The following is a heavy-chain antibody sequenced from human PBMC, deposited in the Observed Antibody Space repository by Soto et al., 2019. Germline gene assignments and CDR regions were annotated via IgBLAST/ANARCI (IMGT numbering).Heavy chain of an antibody. CDR1: GFTFSSYG. D-gene: IGHD2-15*01. V-gene: IGHV3-30*18. CDR3: AKDLNPRKYCSGGSCYPDDY. Sequence: QVQLVESGGGVVQPGRSLRLSCAAAGFTFSSYGMHWVRQAPGKGLEWVAVISYDGSKKYYADSVKGRFTMSRDNSKNTLYLQMNSLRAEDTAVYYCAKDLNPRKYCSGGSCYPDDYLGQGTLVPVSS. CDR2: ISYDGSKK. J-gene: IGHJ4*02.